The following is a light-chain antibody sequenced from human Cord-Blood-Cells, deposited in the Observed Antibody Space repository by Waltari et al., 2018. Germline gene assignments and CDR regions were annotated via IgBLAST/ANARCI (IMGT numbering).Light chain of an antibody. CDR2: GAS. CDR3: QQYNNWPPIT. V-gene: IGKV3-15*01. Sequence: EIVMTPSPATLSVSPRERATLSSRASQSVSSNLAWYQQKPGQAPRLLIYGASTRATGIPARFSGSGSGTEFTLTISSLQSEDFAVYYCQQYNNWPPITFGQGTRLEIK. CDR1: QSVSSN. J-gene: IGKJ5*01.